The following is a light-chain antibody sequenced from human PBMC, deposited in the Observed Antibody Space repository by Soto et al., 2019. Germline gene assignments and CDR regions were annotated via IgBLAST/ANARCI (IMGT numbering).Light chain of an antibody. J-gene: IGLJ1*01. Sequence: QSALTQPPSAPGSLGQSVTISCTGTSSDIGTYDYVSWYQQHPGRAPKLIIFEVSKRPSGVPDRFSGSKSGNTASLIVSGLQPDDEAEYHCTSYTGDDFTFVFGTGTKV. CDR3: TSYTGDDFTFV. CDR1: SSDIGTYDY. CDR2: EVS. V-gene: IGLV2-8*01.